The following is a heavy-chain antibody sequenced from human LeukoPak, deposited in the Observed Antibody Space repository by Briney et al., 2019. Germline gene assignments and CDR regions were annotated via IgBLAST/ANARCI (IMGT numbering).Heavy chain of an antibody. Sequence: PGGSLRLSCAASGFTFSSYSMNWVRQAPGKGLEWVSSISSSSSYIYYADSVKGRFTISRDNAKNSLYLQMNSLRAEDTAVYYCARAVHTAMGYYYYYYMDVWGKGTTVTVSS. CDR1: GFTFSSYS. D-gene: IGHD5-18*01. J-gene: IGHJ6*03. CDR3: ARAVHTAMGYYYYYYMDV. CDR2: ISSSSSYI. V-gene: IGHV3-21*01.